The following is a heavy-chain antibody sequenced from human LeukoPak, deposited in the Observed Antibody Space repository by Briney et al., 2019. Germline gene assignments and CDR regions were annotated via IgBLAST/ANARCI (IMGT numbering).Heavy chain of an antibody. D-gene: IGHD1-26*01. CDR3: AKEPPRVGYFDY. CDR1: GFTFSSYG. CDR2: IWYDGSNK. J-gene: IGHJ4*02. Sequence: GGSLRLSCAASGFTFSSYGMHWVRQAPGKGLEWVAVIWYDGSNKYYADSVKGRFTISRDNSKNTLYLQMNSLRAEDTAVYYCAKEPPRVGYFDYWGQGTLVTVSS. V-gene: IGHV3-33*06.